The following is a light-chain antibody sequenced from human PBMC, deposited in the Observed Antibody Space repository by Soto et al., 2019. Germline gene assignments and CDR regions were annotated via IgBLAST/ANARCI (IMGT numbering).Light chain of an antibody. CDR1: SSDVCGYNY. Sequence: QSVLTQPPSASGSPGQSVTISCTGTSSDVCGYNYVSWYQQHPGKAPKLMIYEVSKRPSGVPDRFSGSKSGNTASLTVSGLQAEDEDDYYCSSYAGSDNYVVFGGGTKRTVL. CDR3: SSYAGSDNYVV. V-gene: IGLV2-8*01. J-gene: IGLJ2*01. CDR2: EVS.